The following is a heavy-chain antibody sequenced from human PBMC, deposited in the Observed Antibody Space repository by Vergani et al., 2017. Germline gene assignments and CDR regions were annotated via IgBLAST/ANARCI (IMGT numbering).Heavy chain of an antibody. CDR1: GFTFSSYW. J-gene: IGHJ6*02. D-gene: IGHD5-18*01. CDR3: ARGGGYSYERKTQYGMDV. Sequence: EVQLVESGGGLVQPGGSLRLSCAASGFTFSSYWMSWVRQAPGKGLEWVANIKQDGSEKYYVDSVKGRFTISRDNAKNSLYLQMNSLRAEDTAVYYCARGGGYSYERKTQYGMDVWGQGTTVTVSS. CDR2: IKQDGSEK. V-gene: IGHV3-7*03.